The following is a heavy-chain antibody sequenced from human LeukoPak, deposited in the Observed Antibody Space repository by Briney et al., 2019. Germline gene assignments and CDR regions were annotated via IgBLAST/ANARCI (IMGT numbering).Heavy chain of an antibody. CDR3: ARDYGVAAYSDLDY. V-gene: IGHV4-61*02. Sequence: SETLSLTCTVSGGSISSGSYYWSWIRQPAGKGLEWIGRIYTSGSTNYNPSLKSRVTISVDTSKNQFSLKLSSVTAADTAVYYCARDYGVAAYSDLDYWGQGTLVTVSS. J-gene: IGHJ4*02. CDR2: IYTSGST. D-gene: IGHD2-15*01. CDR1: GGSISSGSYY.